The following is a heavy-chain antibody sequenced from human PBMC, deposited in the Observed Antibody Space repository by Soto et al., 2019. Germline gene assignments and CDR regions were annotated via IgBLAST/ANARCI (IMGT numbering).Heavy chain of an antibody. CDR1: GFTFSSYG. J-gene: IGHJ6*02. CDR2: ISYDGSNK. CDR3: AKPRSAAIKGYYYYGMDV. V-gene: IGHV3-30*18. Sequence: QVQLVESGGGVVQPGRSLRLSCAASGFTFSSYGMHWVRQAPGKGLEWVAVISYDGSNKYYADSVKGRFTISRDNSKNTLYRQINSLRAEDTAVYYCAKPRSAAIKGYYYYGMDVWGQGTTVTVSS. D-gene: IGHD2-2*01.